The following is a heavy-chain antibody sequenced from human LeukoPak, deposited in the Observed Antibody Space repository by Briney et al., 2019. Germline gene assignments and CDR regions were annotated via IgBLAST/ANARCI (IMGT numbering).Heavy chain of an antibody. Sequence: GSLRLSCAASGFTFSSYAMSWVRQAPGKGLEWVSAISGSGGSTYYADSVKGRFTISRDNSKNTLYLQMNSLRAEDTAVYYCAKRGTYDFWSGYKDNWFDPWGQGTLVTVSS. CDR1: GFTFSSYA. V-gene: IGHV3-23*01. J-gene: IGHJ5*02. D-gene: IGHD3-3*01. CDR3: AKRGTYDFWSGYKDNWFDP. CDR2: ISGSGGST.